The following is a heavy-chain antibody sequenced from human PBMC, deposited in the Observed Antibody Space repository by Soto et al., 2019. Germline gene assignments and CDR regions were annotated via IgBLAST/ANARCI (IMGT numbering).Heavy chain of an antibody. CDR2: MNPKSGAT. CDR3: ARGQRGGSYVDP. CDR1: GYTFTSFD. Sequence: QVRLVQSGAEVKKPGASVKVSCKASGYTFTSFDINWGRQATGQGLEWMGWMNPKSGATGYAQKFQGRVTMTRDTSITTAYMELSGLRSEDTAVYYCARGQRGGSYVDPWGQGTPVTVSS. J-gene: IGHJ5*02. V-gene: IGHV1-8*01. D-gene: IGHD1-26*01.